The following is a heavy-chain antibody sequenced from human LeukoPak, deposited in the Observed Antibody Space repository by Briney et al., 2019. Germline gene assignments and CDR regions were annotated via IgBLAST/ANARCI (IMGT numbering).Heavy chain of an antibody. CDR1: GYIFTNYG. CDR2: INTNTGNP. V-gene: IGHV7-4-1*02. CDR3: ARSYGAFEGDTYYYYGMDV. Sequence: ASVKVSCKASGYIFTNYGMSWVRQAPGQGLHWMGWINTNTGNPTYAQGFTGRFVFSLDFSVSTAYLQISSLKAEDTAVYYCARSYGAFEGDTYYYYGMDVWGQGTTVTVSS. J-gene: IGHJ6*02. D-gene: IGHD2-21*02.